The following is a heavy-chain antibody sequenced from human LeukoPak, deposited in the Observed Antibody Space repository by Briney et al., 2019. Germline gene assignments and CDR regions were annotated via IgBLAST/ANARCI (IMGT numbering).Heavy chain of an antibody. V-gene: IGHV1-2*02. CDR1: GYTFTGYY. CDR2: INPNSGGT. CDR3: ARDTGIAARPYYFDY. J-gene: IGHJ4*02. Sequence: ASVKVSCKASGYTFTGYYMHRVRQAPGQGLEWMGWINPNSGGTNYAQKFQGRVTMTRDTSISTAYMELSRLRSDDTAVYYRARDTGIAARPYYFDYWGQGTLVTVSS. D-gene: IGHD6-6*01.